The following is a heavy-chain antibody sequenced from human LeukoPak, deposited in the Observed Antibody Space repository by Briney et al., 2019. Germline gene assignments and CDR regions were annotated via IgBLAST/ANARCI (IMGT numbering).Heavy chain of an antibody. CDR1: GYTFTGYY. J-gene: IGHJ4*02. V-gene: IGHV1-2*02. Sequence: GASVKVSCKASGYTFTGYYMHWVRQAPGQGLEWMGWINPNSGGTNYAQKFQGRVTMTRDTSISTAYMELSRLRSDDTAVYYCARLGGYSYGSFDYWGQGTLVTVSS. D-gene: IGHD5-18*01. CDR2: INPNSGGT. CDR3: ARLGGYSYGSFDY.